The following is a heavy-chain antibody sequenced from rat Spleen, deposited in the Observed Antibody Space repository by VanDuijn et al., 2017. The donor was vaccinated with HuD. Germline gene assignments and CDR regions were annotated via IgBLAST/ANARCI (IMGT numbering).Heavy chain of an antibody. V-gene: IGHV5-25*01. J-gene: IGHJ2*01. CDR3: ARGGGYHDY. CDR2: ISTGGDST. Sequence: EVQLVESGGGLVQPGRSLKLSCAASGFTFSNYDMTWVRQAPTKGLEWVAFISTGGDSTYYRDSVKGRFTVSRDNAKSTLYLQMDSLRSEDTATYYCARGGGYHDYWGQGVMVTVSS. D-gene: IGHD4-3*01. CDR1: GFTFSNYD.